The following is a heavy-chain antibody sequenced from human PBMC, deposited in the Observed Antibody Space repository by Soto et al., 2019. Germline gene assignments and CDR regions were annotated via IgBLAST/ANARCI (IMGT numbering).Heavy chain of an antibody. J-gene: IGHJ6*02. CDR2: IIPIFGTA. D-gene: IGHD3-3*01. CDR1: GGTFSSYA. Sequence: ASVKVSCKASGGTFSSYAISWVRQAPGQGLEWMGGIIPIFGTANYAQKFQGRVTITADKSTSTAYMELSSLRSEDTAVYYCARSGFTIFGVVIEPQSGTYYYYGMDVWGQGTTVTVSS. CDR3: ARSGFTIFGVVIEPQSGTYYYYGMDV. V-gene: IGHV1-69*06.